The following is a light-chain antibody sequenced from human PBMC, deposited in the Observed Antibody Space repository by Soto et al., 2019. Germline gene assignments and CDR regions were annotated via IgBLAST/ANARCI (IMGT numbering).Light chain of an antibody. CDR3: QSFDNGLLAYV. J-gene: IGLJ1*01. CDR2: ADN. CDR1: SSNVGPGDA. Sequence: QSVLTQPPSISGAPGQRVTISCTGASSNVGPGDAVHWYQHIPGTAPKLLIYADNRRPSGVPDRFSASKSGTSASLAITGLQAEDEADYYCQSFDNGLLAYVFGTGTKLTVL. V-gene: IGLV1-40*01.